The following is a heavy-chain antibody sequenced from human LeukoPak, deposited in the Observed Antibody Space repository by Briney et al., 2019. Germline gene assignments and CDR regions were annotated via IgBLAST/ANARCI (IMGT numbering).Heavy chain of an antibody. CDR1: GFTFSSYA. CDR3: AIMHGYYDGSGYWVQ. V-gene: IGHV3-23*01. D-gene: IGHD3-22*01. Sequence: GGSLRLSCAASGFTFSSYAMSWVRQAPGKGLERVSFITTSGGSTSYADSVEGRFTISRDNPRNTLYMQMNSLRDEDTAVYYCAIMHGYYDGSGYWVQWGQGTLVTVSS. J-gene: IGHJ4*02. CDR2: ITTSGGST.